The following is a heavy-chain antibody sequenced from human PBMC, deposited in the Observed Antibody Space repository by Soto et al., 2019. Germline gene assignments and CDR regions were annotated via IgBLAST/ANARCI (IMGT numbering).Heavy chain of an antibody. CDR3: ARGGFGEKSVVFFNYMDV. J-gene: IGHJ6*03. V-gene: IGHV1-8*01. Sequence: ASVKVSCKASGCTFTSYDINWVRQATGQGLEWMGWMNPNSGNTGYAQKFQGRVTMTRNTSISTAYMELSSLRSEDTAVYYCARGGFGEKSVVFFNYMDVWGKWTPVTVSS. CDR1: GCTFTSYD. CDR2: MNPNSGNT. D-gene: IGHD3-10*01.